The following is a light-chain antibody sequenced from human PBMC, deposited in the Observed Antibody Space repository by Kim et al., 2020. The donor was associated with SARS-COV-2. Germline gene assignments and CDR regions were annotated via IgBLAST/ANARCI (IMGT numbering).Light chain of an antibody. V-gene: IGLV3-19*01. CDR2: GKN. J-gene: IGLJ1*01. CDR3: NSRDSSGNHLFYV. CDR1: SLRRYY. Sequence: SSELTQDPAVSVALGQTVRITCQGDSLRRYYASWYQQKPGQAPVLVIYGKNNRPSGIPDRFSGSSSGITASLTITGAQAEDEADYYCNSRDSSGNHLFYV.